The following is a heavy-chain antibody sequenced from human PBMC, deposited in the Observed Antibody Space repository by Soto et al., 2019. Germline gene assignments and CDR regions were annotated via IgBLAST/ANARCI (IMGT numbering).Heavy chain of an antibody. CDR2: INHSGST. CDR3: ARLGLAAAGKVYFDY. D-gene: IGHD6-13*01. Sequence: SETLSLTCAVYGGSFSGYYWSWIRQPPGKGLEWIGEINHSGSTNYNPSLKSRVTISVDTSKNQFSLKLSSVTAADTAVYYCARLGLAAAGKVYFDYWGQGTLVTVSS. CDR1: GGSFSGYY. V-gene: IGHV4-34*01. J-gene: IGHJ4*02.